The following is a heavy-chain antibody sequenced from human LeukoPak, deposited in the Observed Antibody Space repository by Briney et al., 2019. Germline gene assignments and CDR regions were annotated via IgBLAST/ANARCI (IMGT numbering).Heavy chain of an antibody. Sequence: GRSLRLSCTASGFTFGDYAMSWFRQAPGKGLEWVGFIRSKAYGGTTEYAASVKGRFTISRDDSKSIAYLQMDSLKTEDTAVYYCTRMYYYDSSGYINFDYWGQGTLVTVSS. CDR1: GFTFGDYA. V-gene: IGHV3-49*03. CDR3: TRMYYYDSSGYINFDY. J-gene: IGHJ4*02. D-gene: IGHD3-22*01. CDR2: IRSKAYGGTT.